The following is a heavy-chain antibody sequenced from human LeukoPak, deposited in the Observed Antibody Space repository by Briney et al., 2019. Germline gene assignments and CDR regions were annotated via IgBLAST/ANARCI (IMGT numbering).Heavy chain of an antibody. D-gene: IGHD3-22*01. CDR1: GGSFSGYY. CDR2: INHSGST. CDR3: ARAPEFYYDSSGYVFDY. Sequence: SETLSLTCAVYGGSFSGYYWSWIRQPPGKGLEWIGEINHSGSTNYNPSLKSRVTISVDTSKNQFSLKLSSVTAADTAVYYCARAPEFYYDSSGYVFDYWGQGTLVTVSS. J-gene: IGHJ4*02. V-gene: IGHV4-34*01.